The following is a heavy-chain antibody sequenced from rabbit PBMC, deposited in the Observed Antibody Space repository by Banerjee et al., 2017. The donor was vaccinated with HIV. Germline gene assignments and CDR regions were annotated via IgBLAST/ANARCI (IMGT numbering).Heavy chain of an antibody. J-gene: IGHJ4*01. V-gene: IGHV1S40*01. Sequence: QSLEESGGDLVKPGASLTLTCTASGFSFSSSYYMCWVRQAPGKGLEWIGCINSSSRNVVYASWATGRFTISKTSSTTVTLQMTSLTAADTATYFCARDVYRSGDYRRVNLWGPGPLVTVS. CDR3: ARDVYRSGDYRRVNL. CDR2: INSSSRNV. D-gene: IGHD1-1*01. CDR1: GFSFSSSYY.